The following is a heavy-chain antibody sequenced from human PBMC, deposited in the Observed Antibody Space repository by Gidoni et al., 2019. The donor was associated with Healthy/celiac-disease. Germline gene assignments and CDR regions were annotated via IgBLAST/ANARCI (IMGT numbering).Heavy chain of an antibody. CDR3: ARCSDYYYYYMDV. D-gene: IGHD2-15*01. Sequence: QVQLVQSGAEVKKPGASVKVSCKASGYTFTGYYMHWVRQAPGQGLEWMGWINPNSGGTNYAQKVQGRVTMTRDTSISTAYMELSRLRSDDTAVYDCARCSDYYYYYMDVWGKGTTVTVSS. CDR1: GYTFTGYY. CDR2: INPNSGGT. J-gene: IGHJ6*03. V-gene: IGHV1-2*02.